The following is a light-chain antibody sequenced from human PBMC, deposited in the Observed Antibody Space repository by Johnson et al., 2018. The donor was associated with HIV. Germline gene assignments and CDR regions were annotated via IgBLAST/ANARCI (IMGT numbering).Light chain of an antibody. Sequence: QSVLTQPPSVSAAPGQKDTISCSGSSSNIGNNYVSWYQQLPGTAPKLLIYDNNKRPSGIPDRFSGSQSGTSATLAITGLHTGDEADYYCGTWVSCLSASVFGTGTKVTVL. CDR3: GTWVSCLSASV. V-gene: IGLV1-51*01. CDR2: DNN. CDR1: SSNIGNNY. J-gene: IGLJ1*01.